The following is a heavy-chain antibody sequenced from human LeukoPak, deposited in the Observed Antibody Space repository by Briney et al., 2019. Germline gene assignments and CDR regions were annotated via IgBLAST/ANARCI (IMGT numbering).Heavy chain of an antibody. Sequence: PSETLSLTCTVSGVSSSSHYWTWIRQPAGKGLEWIGRIYTTGSTNYNPSLKSRVTMSSDTSKNQLSLKLTSVTAADTAVYYCARGAGDDLDYWGRGTLVSVSS. CDR2: IYTTGST. J-gene: IGHJ4*02. D-gene: IGHD7-27*01. CDR3: ARGAGDDLDY. CDR1: GVSSSSHY. V-gene: IGHV4-4*07.